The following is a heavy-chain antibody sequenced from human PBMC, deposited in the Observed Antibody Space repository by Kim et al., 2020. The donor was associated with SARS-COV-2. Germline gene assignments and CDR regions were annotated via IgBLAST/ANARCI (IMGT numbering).Heavy chain of an antibody. D-gene: IGHD3-10*01. Sequence: SVKVSCKASGGTFSSYAISWVRQAPGQGLEWMGGIIPIFGTANYAQKFQGRVTITADESTSTAYMELSSLRSEDTAVYYCAREPHNTTVLLWFGELLTGVPIGWFDPWGQGTLVTVSS. CDR3: AREPHNTTVLLWFGELLTGVPIGWFDP. J-gene: IGHJ5*02. CDR1: GGTFSSYA. V-gene: IGHV1-69*13. CDR2: IIPIFGTA.